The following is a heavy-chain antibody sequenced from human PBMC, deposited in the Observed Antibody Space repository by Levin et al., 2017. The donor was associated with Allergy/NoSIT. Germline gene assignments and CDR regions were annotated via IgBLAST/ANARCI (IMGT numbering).Heavy chain of an antibody. D-gene: IGHD3-16*01. CDR2: INHSWST. CDR3: ARDTGGWYFDR. Sequence: SETLSLTCTVSGSTTSLFYWNWIRQTPGKGLEWIGYINHSWSTKYNPSLKSRVTISLDKSTNQFSLLLTSVTSAYTAVYYCARDTGGWYFDRWGQGTLVTVSS. V-gene: IGHV4-59*01. J-gene: IGHJ5*02. CDR1: GSTTSLFY.